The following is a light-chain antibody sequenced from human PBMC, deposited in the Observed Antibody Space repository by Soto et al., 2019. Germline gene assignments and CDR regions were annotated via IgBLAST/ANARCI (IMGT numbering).Light chain of an antibody. Sequence: QSVRTQPPSVSGSPGQSVAISCTGTSSDVGGSNGVSWYQQPPGTAPKLIIYDVSNRPSGVPDRFSGSKSGNTASLIISGLQAEDEGDYYCSSYTSSSTYVFGTGTKVTVL. CDR3: SSYTSSSTYV. CDR2: DVS. J-gene: IGLJ1*01. V-gene: IGLV2-18*02. CDR1: SSDVGGSNG.